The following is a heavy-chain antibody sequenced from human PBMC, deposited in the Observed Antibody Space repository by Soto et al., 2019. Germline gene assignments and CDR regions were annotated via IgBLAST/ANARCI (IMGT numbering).Heavy chain of an antibody. Sequence: LCLSCAAYGFAGSKCAFRWAPHDPGKGLEWGSAISGNGADTSYADSVRGRFTISRDNSKDTLFLQMNSLRADDTGVYFCGKERRGSGWFVSSYWGQGILVPV. V-gene: IGHV3-23*01. J-gene: IGHJ4*02. CDR3: GKERRGSGWFVSSY. D-gene: IGHD6-19*01. CDR2: ISGNGADT. CDR1: GFAGSKCA.